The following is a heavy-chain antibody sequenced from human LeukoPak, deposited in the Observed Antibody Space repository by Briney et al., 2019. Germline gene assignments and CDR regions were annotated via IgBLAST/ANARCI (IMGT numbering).Heavy chain of an antibody. D-gene: IGHD1-26*01. CDR1: GVSLSATS. V-gene: IGHV1-24*01. CDR2: FDPEDGES. J-gene: IGHJ4*02. CDR3: ATADKWGPLDY. Sequence: ASVKVSCNVSGVSLSATSIHWVRQAPGQWLEWMGGFDPEDGESIFAQRFQGRFSMTEDTSTDTAYMELRSLRLEDTAVYYCATADKWGPLDYWGQGTRVTVSS.